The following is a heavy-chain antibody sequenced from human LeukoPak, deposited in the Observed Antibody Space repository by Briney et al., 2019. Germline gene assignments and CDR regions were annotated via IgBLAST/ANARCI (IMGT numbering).Heavy chain of an antibody. J-gene: IGHJ4*02. V-gene: IGHV3-23*01. D-gene: IGHD2-2*01. Sequence: GGSLRLSCAASGFTFSSYAMSWVRQAPGKGLEWVSAISGSGGSTYYADSVKGRFTISRDNSKNTLYLQMNSLRAEDTAVYYCAKGRCSSTSCYWGGENWGQGTLVTVSS. CDR1: GFTFSSYA. CDR2: ISGSGGST. CDR3: AKGRCSSTSCYWGGEN.